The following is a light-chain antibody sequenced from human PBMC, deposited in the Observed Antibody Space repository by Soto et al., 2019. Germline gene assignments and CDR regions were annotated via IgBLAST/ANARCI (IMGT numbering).Light chain of an antibody. CDR3: QQNNKWPPVT. J-gene: IGKJ4*02. CDR2: GAS. V-gene: IGKV3-15*01. CDR1: QTINND. Sequence: EVVMTQSPATVSVSPGEGVTLSCRASQTINNDLAWYQQKPGQAPRLLIYGASTRATGVPARFSGGGSGTEFILTISSLQSEDFAFYYCQQNNKWPPVTFGGGTKVDI.